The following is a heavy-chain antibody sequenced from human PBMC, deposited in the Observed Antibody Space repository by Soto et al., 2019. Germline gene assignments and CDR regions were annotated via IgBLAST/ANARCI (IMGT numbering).Heavy chain of an antibody. CDR1: GFTFSSYA. V-gene: IGHV3-23*01. Sequence: GGSLRLSCAASGFTFSSYAMSWVRQAPGKGLEWVSAISGSGGSTYYADSVKGRFTISRDNSKNTLYLQMNSLRAEDTAVYYCAKDSHYDILTGYYNAFDIWGQGTMVTVS. D-gene: IGHD3-9*01. J-gene: IGHJ3*02. CDR3: AKDSHYDILTGYYNAFDI. CDR2: ISGSGGST.